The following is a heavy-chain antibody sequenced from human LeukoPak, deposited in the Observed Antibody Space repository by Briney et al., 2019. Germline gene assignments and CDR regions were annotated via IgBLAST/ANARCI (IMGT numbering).Heavy chain of an antibody. J-gene: IGHJ4*02. D-gene: IGHD3-22*01. Sequence: GGSLRLSCAASGFTFSSYSMNWVRQAPGQGLEWVAFILYDGTNKYYADSVKGRFTISRDNAKNTLYLQMNSLRAEDTAVYYCARAGYYYDSSGYYCPDYWGQGTLVTVSS. CDR2: ILYDGTNK. V-gene: IGHV3-30*02. CDR1: GFTFSSYS. CDR3: ARAGYYYDSSGYYCPDY.